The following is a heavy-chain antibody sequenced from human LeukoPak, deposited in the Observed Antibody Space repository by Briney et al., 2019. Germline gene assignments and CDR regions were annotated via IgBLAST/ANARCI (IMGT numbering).Heavy chain of an antibody. CDR3: AREKSHYDSSGYYNY. V-gene: IGHV1-2*02. CDR2: INPNSGGT. CDR1: GYTFTGYY. D-gene: IGHD3-22*01. Sequence: ATVKVSCKASGYTFTGYYMHWVRPAPGQGLEWMGWINPNSGGTNYAQKFQGRVTMTRDTSISTAYMELSRLRSDDTAVYYCAREKSHYDSSGYYNYWGQGTLVTVSS. J-gene: IGHJ4*02.